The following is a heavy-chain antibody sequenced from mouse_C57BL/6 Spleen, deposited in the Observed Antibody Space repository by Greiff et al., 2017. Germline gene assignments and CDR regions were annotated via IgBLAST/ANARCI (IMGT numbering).Heavy chain of an antibody. D-gene: IGHD1-1*01. CDR3: ARRDYYGSDFDY. V-gene: IGHV1-52*01. J-gene: IGHJ2*01. CDR2: IDPSDSET. CDR1: GYTFTSYW. Sequence: QVQLQQPGAELVRPGSSVKLSCKASGYTFTSYWMHWVKQRPIQGLEWIGNIDPSDSETHYNQKFKDKATLTVDKSSSTAYMQLSSLTSEDSAVNYCARRDYYGSDFDYWGQGTTLTVSS.